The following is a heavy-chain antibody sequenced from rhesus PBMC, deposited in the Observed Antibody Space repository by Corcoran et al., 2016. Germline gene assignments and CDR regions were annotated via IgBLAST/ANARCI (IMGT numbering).Heavy chain of an antibody. CDR1: GYSFNNYW. CDR2: ISPSTTEP. Sequence: EVQLVQSGAEVKRPGESLKISCKTSGYSFNNYWISWVRQMSGKDREWMVAISPSTTEPRSSPSFQGQVTISAYKSITTAYLQWSSLKASDTATYYFARGRTLGFDYWGQGVLVTVSS. CDR3: ARGRTLGFDY. V-gene: IGHV5-20*02. D-gene: IGHD2-39*01. J-gene: IGHJ4*01.